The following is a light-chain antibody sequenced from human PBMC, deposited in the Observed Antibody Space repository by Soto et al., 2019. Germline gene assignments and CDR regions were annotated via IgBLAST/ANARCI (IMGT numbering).Light chain of an antibody. V-gene: IGKV1-13*02. J-gene: IGKJ5*01. Sequence: AVQLTQSPSSLSASVGDRVTITCRASQGVSRDLAWYQQKPGPPPKLLIYDASNLESGVPSSFSGSGSGTDFTLTITSLQPEDFATYYCQQFNRYPITFGQGTRLEIK. CDR1: QGVSRD. CDR2: DAS. CDR3: QQFNRYPIT.